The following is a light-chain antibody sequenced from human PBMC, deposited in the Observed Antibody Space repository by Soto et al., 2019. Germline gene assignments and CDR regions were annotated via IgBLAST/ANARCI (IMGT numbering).Light chain of an antibody. CDR2: DAS. CDR3: QQYMNYPLT. CDR1: QSISTW. Sequence: DIQMTQSPSSLSASVGHRVPITCRASQSISTWLAWYQQKPGQAPKLLIYDASSLESGVPSRFGGSGSGTEFTLTISSLQPDDVEIYYCQQYMNYPLTFGQGTKVDIK. J-gene: IGKJ1*01. V-gene: IGKV1-5*01.